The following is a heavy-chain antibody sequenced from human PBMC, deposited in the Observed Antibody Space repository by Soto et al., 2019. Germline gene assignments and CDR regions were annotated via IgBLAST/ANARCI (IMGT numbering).Heavy chain of an antibody. Sequence: SVKVSCKASGGTFSSYTISWVRQAPGQGLEWMGRIIPILGIANYAQKFQGRVTITADKSTSTAYMELSSLRSEDTAVYYCARVMWFGESNDAFDIWGQGTMVTVSS. CDR1: GGTFSSYT. J-gene: IGHJ3*02. CDR3: ARVMWFGESNDAFDI. CDR2: IIPILGIA. V-gene: IGHV1-69*02. D-gene: IGHD3-10*01.